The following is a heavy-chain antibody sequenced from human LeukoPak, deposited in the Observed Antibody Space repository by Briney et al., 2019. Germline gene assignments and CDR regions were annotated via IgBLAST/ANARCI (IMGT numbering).Heavy chain of an antibody. J-gene: IGHJ4*02. CDR3: IRETHVGLHLEY. CDR2: INTDGRVT. V-gene: IGHV3-74*01. Sequence: GGSLRLSCAASGFTFTTYWMHWVRHVPGKGLVWVARINTDGRVTTYADSVKGRFTLSRDNAPNTLYLQRSNLRPEDTAVYYCIRETHVGLHLEYWGQGTLATVTS. CDR1: GFTFTTYW. D-gene: IGHD3-10*02.